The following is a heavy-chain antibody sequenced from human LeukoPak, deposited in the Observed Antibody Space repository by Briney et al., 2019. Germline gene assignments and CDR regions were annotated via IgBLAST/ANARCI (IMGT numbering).Heavy chain of an antibody. Sequence: GGSLRLSCAASGFTFSTYSMNWVRQAPGKGLEWVGRIKSKTDGGTTDYAAPVKGRFTISRDDSKNTLYLQMNSLKTEDTAVYYCTTVEYYYGSGIPYWYFDLWGRGTLVTVSS. V-gene: IGHV3-15*01. J-gene: IGHJ2*01. D-gene: IGHD3-10*01. CDR3: TTVEYYYGSGIPYWYFDL. CDR1: GFTFSTYS. CDR2: IKSKTDGGTT.